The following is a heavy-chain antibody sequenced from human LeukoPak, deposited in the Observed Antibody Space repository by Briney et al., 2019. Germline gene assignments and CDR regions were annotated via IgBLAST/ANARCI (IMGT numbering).Heavy chain of an antibody. V-gene: IGHV3-9*01. CDR3: AKSYPDPQEYYFDY. Sequence: GRSLRLSCAASGFTFDGYAMHWVRQAPGKGLEWISGITWNSGSIGYADSVKGRFTISRDNAKNSLYLQMNSLRAEDTALYYCAKSYPDPQEYYFDYWGQGTLVTVSS. D-gene: IGHD3-10*01. J-gene: IGHJ4*02. CDR2: ITWNSGSI. CDR1: GFTFDGYA.